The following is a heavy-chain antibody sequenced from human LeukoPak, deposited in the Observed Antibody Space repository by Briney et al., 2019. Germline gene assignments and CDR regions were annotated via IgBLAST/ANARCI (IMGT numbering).Heavy chain of an antibody. J-gene: IGHJ4*02. CDR1: GYTFTGYY. V-gene: IGHV1-2*02. Sequence: ASVKVSCKASGYTFTGYYMHWVRQAPGQGLEWMGWINPNSGATNYAQNFQGRVTMTRDTSISTAYMELSRLRSDDMAVYYCARARGGTMIVVVPYYFDYWGQGTLVTVSS. D-gene: IGHD3-22*01. CDR2: INPNSGAT. CDR3: ARARGGTMIVVVPYYFDY.